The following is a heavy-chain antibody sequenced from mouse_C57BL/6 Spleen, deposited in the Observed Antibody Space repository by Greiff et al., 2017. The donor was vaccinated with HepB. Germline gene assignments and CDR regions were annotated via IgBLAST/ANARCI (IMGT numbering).Heavy chain of an antibody. CDR2: IYPGDGDT. CDR1: GYAFSSYW. Sequence: VKLMESGAELVKPGASVKISCKASGYAFSSYWMNWVKQRPGKGLEWIGQIYPGDGDTNYNGKFKGKATLTADKSSSTAYMQLSSLTSEDSAVYFCARKRVDYGSSYGYFDVWGTGTTVTVSS. J-gene: IGHJ1*03. D-gene: IGHD1-1*01. V-gene: IGHV1-80*01. CDR3: ARKRVDYGSSYGYFDV.